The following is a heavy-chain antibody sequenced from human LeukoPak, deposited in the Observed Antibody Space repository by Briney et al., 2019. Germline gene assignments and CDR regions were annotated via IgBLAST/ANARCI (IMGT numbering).Heavy chain of an antibody. Sequence: GGSLRLSCAASGFTFRSYSMNWVRQAPGKGLEWVSSISISSSYIYYADSVKGRFTISRDNAKNSLYLQMNSLRAEDTAVCFCARSDYCGGDCYSSLSNYWGQGTLVTVSS. CDR3: ARSDYCGGDCYSSLSNY. D-gene: IGHD2-21*02. CDR1: GFTFRSYS. V-gene: IGHV3-21*01. CDR2: ISISSSYI. J-gene: IGHJ4*02.